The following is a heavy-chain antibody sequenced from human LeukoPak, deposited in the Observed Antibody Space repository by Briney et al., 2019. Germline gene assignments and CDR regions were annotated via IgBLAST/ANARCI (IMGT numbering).Heavy chain of an antibody. Sequence: GGSLRLSCAASGFTFSDHYMDWVRQPPGKGLEWVGRTRNKANNYTTEYAASVKGRFTISRDDSKNSLYLQMNSLKTEDTAVYCCARGGYDSSGYYLGYWGQGTLVTVSS. CDR3: ARGGYDSSGYYLGY. CDR1: GFTFSDHY. J-gene: IGHJ4*02. CDR2: TRNKANNYTT. D-gene: IGHD3-22*01. V-gene: IGHV3-72*01.